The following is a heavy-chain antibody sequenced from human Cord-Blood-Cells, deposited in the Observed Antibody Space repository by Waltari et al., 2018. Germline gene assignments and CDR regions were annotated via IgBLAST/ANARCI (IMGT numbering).Heavy chain of an antibody. D-gene: IGHD4-17*01. CDR3: ARPEVYGDYQPYYYYGMDV. V-gene: IGHV4-39*01. CDR2: IYYSGST. Sequence: QLQLQESGPGLVKPSETLSPTCTVSGGPISSSSYYWGWTCQPPGKGLEWIGSIYYSGSTYYNPSLKSRVTISVDTSKNQFSLKLSSVTAADTAVYYCARPEVYGDYQPYYYYGMDVWGQGTTVTVSS. J-gene: IGHJ6*02. CDR1: GGPISSSSYY.